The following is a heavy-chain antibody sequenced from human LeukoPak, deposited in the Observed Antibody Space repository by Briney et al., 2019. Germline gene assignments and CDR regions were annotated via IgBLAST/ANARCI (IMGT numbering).Heavy chain of an antibody. CDR3: ARGLYVAGEEFNY. V-gene: IGHV1-2*04. Sequence: ASVKVSCKASGYTFTGYYMHWVRQAPGQGLEWMGWINPNSGGTNYAQKFQGWVTMIRDTSISTAYMELSRLRSDDTAVYYCARGLYVAGEEFNYWGQGTLVTVSS. CDR1: GYTFTGYY. CDR2: INPNSGGT. D-gene: IGHD6-19*01. J-gene: IGHJ4*02.